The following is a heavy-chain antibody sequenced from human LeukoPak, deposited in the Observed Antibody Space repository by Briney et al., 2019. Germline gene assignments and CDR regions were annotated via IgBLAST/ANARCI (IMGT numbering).Heavy chain of an antibody. V-gene: IGHV4-4*07. Sequence: SETLSLTCTVSGGSIRNYYWSWVRQSAGKGLEWIGRIYSSGSTDYNPSLKSRVTMSIDVSRKECSLRLISVTAADTAVYYCAREDGWPRYYFDFWGQGTLVTVSS. D-gene: IGHD5-24*01. CDR3: AREDGWPRYYFDF. CDR2: IYSSGST. CDR1: GGSIRNYY. J-gene: IGHJ4*02.